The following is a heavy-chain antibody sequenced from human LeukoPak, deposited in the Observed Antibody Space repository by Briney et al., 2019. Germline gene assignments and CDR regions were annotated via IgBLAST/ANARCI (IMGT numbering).Heavy chain of an antibody. Sequence: PGGSLRLSCAASGFTFSSYSMNWVRQAPGKGLEWVSSISSSSSYIYYADSVKGRFTVSRDNAKNSLYLQMNSLRAEDTAVYYCARVGGDYYYYYGMDVWGQGTRSPSP. D-gene: IGHD3-16*01. V-gene: IGHV3-21*01. CDR2: ISSSSSYI. CDR3: ARVGGDYYYYYGMDV. CDR1: GFTFSSYS. J-gene: IGHJ6*02.